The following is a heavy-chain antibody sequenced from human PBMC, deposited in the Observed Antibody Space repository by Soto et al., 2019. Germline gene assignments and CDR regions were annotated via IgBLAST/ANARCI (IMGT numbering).Heavy chain of an antibody. J-gene: IGHJ4*02. CDR3: AKDKLGYNWKRPPFDY. Sequence: PGGSLRLSCAASGFTFSSYAMSWVRQAPGKGLEWVSAISGSGGSTYYADSVKGRFTISRDNSKNTQYLQMNSLRAEDTAVYYCAKDKLGYNWKRPPFDYWGQGTLVTVSS. CDR1: GFTFSSYA. V-gene: IGHV3-23*01. CDR2: ISGSGGST. D-gene: IGHD1-20*01.